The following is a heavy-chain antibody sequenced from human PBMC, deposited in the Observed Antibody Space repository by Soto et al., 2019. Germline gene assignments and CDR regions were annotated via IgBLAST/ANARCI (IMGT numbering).Heavy chain of an antibody. CDR1: GFTFSTYV. J-gene: IGHJ1*01. Sequence: QVQLVESGGGVVQPGGSLRLSCAASGFTFSTYVMHWVRLAPGKGLEWMAGISHDGGSQHYPDSVRGRFTVSRDNSKNTLYLQMDSLRADDTALYHCATEDESSGHAGTFYHWGQGTLVTVPS. CDR3: ATEDESSGHAGTFYH. CDR2: ISHDGGSQ. D-gene: IGHD3-22*01. V-gene: IGHV3-30*04.